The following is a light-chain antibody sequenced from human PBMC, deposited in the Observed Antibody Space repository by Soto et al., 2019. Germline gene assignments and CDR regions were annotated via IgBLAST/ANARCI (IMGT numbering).Light chain of an antibody. CDR1: QSVRTY. Sequence: ETVLTQSPATLSLSPGDTATLSCRASQSVRTYFAWYQQKSGQAPRLLIYGASSRATGVPDRFTGSGSGTDFTLTISSLEPEDSVLYYCQQCDDWVSFGGGTKVEIK. V-gene: IGKV3-11*01. CDR3: QQCDDWVS. CDR2: GAS. J-gene: IGKJ4*01.